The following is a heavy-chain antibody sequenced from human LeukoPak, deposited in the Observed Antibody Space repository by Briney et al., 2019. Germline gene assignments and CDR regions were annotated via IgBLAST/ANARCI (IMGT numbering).Heavy chain of an antibody. CDR1: GFTFSSYW. Sequence: GGSQRLSCAASGFTFSSYWIHWVRQAPGKGLVWVSRINSDGSSTSYADSVKGRFTISRDNAKNTLYLQMNTLRAEDTGVYYCARDGSGWFEGDLDYWGQGTLVTVSS. V-gene: IGHV3-74*01. CDR3: ARDGSGWFEGDLDY. D-gene: IGHD6-19*01. J-gene: IGHJ4*02. CDR2: INSDGSST.